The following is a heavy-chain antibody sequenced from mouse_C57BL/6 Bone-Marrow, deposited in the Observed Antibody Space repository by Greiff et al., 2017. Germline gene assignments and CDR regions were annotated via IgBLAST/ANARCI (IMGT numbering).Heavy chain of an antibody. D-gene: IGHD1-1*01. CDR2: INPSSGYT. CDR1: GYTFTSYT. J-gene: IGHJ3*01. V-gene: IGHV1-4*01. CDR3: ARSRSPAWFAY. Sequence: VKLMESGAELARPGASVKMSCKASGYTFTSYTMHWVKQRPGQGLEWIGYINPSSGYTKYNQKFKDKATLTADKSSSTAYMQLSSLTSEDSAVYYCARSRSPAWFAYWGQGTLVTVSA.